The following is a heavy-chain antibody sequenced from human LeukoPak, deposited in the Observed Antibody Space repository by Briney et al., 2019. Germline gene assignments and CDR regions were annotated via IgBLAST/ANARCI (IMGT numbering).Heavy chain of an antibody. CDR1: GYTFTDYY. CDR3: ARGPNIYGSGRSWFDP. V-gene: IGHV1-2*02. D-gene: IGHD3-10*01. CDR2: INPNGGGT. J-gene: IGHJ5*02. Sequence: ASVKVSCKASGYTFTDYYAYWVRQAPGQGLEWMGWINPNGGGTNYAQKFQGRVTMTRDTSIRTVYMELSRLKSDDTAVYYCARGPNIYGSGRSWFDPWGQGTLVTVSS.